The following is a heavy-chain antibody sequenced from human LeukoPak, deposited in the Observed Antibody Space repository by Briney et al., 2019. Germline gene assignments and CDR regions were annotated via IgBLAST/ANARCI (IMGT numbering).Heavy chain of an antibody. D-gene: IGHD5-12*01. CDR3: ARDDSGYDYFDN. CDR1: GGSISSYY. Sequence: SETLSLTCTVSGGSISSYYRSWIRQPPGKGLEWIGYIYYSGSTNYNPSLKSRVTISVDTSKNQFSLKLSSVTAADTAVYYCARDDSGYDYFDNWGQGTLVTVSS. V-gene: IGHV4-59*01. CDR2: IYYSGST. J-gene: IGHJ4*02.